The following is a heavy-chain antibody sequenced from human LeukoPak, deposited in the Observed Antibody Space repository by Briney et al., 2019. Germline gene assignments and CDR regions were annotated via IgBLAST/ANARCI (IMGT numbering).Heavy chain of an antibody. D-gene: IGHD1-14*01. V-gene: IGHV3-74*03. J-gene: IGHJ4*02. CDR1: GLTFSEYW. CDR3: TSGIGTYDY. CDR2: ISKDGGST. Sequence: GGSLRLSCAVSGLTFSEYWMHWVRQDAGKGLVWVAGISKDGGSTEYADFVKGRGTISRDNAKNTLYLQMNSLTVDDTAVYYCTSGIGTYDYWGLGAQVTVSS.